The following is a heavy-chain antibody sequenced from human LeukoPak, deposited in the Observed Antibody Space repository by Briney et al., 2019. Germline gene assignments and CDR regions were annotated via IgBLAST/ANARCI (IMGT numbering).Heavy chain of an antibody. Sequence: GGSLRLSCAASGFTVSSNYMGWVRQAPGKGLEWVSVIYSGGFTSYADSVKGRFTTSRDSSKNTLYLQMNSLRAEDTAVYYCAKDVGITVGATDYWGQGALVTVSS. J-gene: IGHJ4*02. CDR2: IYSGGFT. V-gene: IGHV3-53*01. D-gene: IGHD1-26*01. CDR1: GFTVSSNY. CDR3: AKDVGITVGATDY.